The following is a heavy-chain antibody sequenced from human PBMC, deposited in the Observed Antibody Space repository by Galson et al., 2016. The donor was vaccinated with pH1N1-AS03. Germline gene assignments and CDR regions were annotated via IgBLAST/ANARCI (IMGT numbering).Heavy chain of an antibody. J-gene: IGHJ5*01. Sequence: SVKVSCKASGYSFTNFDIKWVRQAPGQGLEWMGWIDPDHDGGTRYAQKFQGRVTMARDTSITTVYMEVTRLTSDDTAVYYCARILRGKGGLDSWGQGTLVTVTS. CDR1: GYSFTNFD. CDR3: ARILRGKGGLDS. V-gene: IGHV1-2*02. CDR2: IDPDHDGGT. D-gene: IGHD3-16*01.